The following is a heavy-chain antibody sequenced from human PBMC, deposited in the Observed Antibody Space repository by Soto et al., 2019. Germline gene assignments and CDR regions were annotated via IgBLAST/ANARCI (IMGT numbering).Heavy chain of an antibody. CDR1: GFTFSSYG. V-gene: IGHV3-30*18. CDR3: AKGRVADPLPLDY. J-gene: IGHJ4*02. CDR2: ISYDGSNK. Sequence: PGGSLRLSCAASGFTFSSYGMHWVRQAPGKGLEWVAVISYDGSNKYYADSVKGRFTISRDNSKNTLYLQMNSLRAEDTAVYYCAKGRVADPLPLDYWGQGTLVTVSS.